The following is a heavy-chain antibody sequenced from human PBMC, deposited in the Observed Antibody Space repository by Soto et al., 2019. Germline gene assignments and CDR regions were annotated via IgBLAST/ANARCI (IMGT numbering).Heavy chain of an antibody. CDR1: GGSFSGYY. D-gene: IGHD3-16*01. CDR3: ARGGILGFYYCGMHV. Sequence: SETLSLTCAVYGGSFSGYYWSWIRQPPGKGLEWIGEINHSGSTNYNPSLKSRVTISVDTSKNQFSLKLSSVTAADTAVYYCARGGILGFYYCGMHVWGQGTTVTLSS. CDR2: INHSGST. V-gene: IGHV4-34*01. J-gene: IGHJ6*02.